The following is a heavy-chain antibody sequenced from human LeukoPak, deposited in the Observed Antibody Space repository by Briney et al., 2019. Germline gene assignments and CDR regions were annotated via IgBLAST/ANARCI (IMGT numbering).Heavy chain of an antibody. CDR1: GGSVSSGSYY. D-gene: IGHD2-2*01. CDR2: IYYSGST. CDR3: AREDIVVVPAADAFDI. V-gene: IGHV4-61*01. J-gene: IGHJ3*02. Sequence: SETLSLTCTVSGGSVSSGSYYWSWIRQPPGKGLEWIRYIYYSGSTNYDPSLKSRVTISVDTSKNQFSLKLSSVTAADTAVYYCAREDIVVVPAADAFDIWGQGTMVTVSS.